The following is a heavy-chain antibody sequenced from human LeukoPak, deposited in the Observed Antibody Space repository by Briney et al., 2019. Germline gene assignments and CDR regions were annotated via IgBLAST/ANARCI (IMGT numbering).Heavy chain of an antibody. Sequence: PGGSLRLSCAPSGFSYNTYPMDWVRQAPGKGLEWVAFIRYDGSNKYYADSVKGRFTISRDNSKNTLYLQMNSLRAEDTAVYYCANLGNYYDSSGYPFDIWGQGTMVTVSS. CDR3: ANLGNYYDSSGYPFDI. CDR1: GFSYNTYP. V-gene: IGHV3-30*02. D-gene: IGHD3-22*01. CDR2: IRYDGSNK. J-gene: IGHJ3*02.